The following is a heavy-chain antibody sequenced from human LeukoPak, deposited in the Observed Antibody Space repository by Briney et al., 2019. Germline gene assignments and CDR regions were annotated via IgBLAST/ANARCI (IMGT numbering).Heavy chain of an antibody. CDR2: ISGSGSTT. V-gene: IGHV3-23*01. CDR1: GFNFRSFS. D-gene: IGHD6-19*01. CDR3: AKDPREVAVIGGLFDS. J-gene: IGHJ1*01. Sequence: GGSLRLSCAASGFNFRSFSMSWVRQAPGKGLEWVSGISGSGSTTYNADSVKGRFTMSRDNSKNMVYLQMNSLRAEDTAVYYCAKDPREVAVIGGLFDSWGQGTLVTVSA.